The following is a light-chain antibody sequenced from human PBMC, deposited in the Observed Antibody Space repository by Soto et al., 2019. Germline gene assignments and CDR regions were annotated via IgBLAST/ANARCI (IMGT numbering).Light chain of an antibody. Sequence: EIVLTQSPATLSLSPGEGATLSCRASQSISSHLAWYQQKPGQAPRLLIYDASNRARCIPAKFSGSGSGTDFTLTISSLGPEDFAVYYCQQGSNWRLSFGGGTRVEIK. J-gene: IGKJ4*01. V-gene: IGKV3-11*01. CDR1: QSISSH. CDR3: QQGSNWRLS. CDR2: DAS.